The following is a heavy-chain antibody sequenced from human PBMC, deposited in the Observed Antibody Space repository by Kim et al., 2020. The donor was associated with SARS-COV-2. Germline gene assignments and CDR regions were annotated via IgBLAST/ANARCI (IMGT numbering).Heavy chain of an antibody. Sequence: GGSLRLSCAASGFTFSNYWMSWVRQTPGKGLECVAQIKQDGSEKNYVDSVKGRFNISRDNATNLVYLQMNSLGVEDTAAYFCASDRHSSGRYPLDHSGQG. CDR3: ASDRHSSGRYPLDH. CDR2: IKQDGSEK. J-gene: IGHJ4*02. D-gene: IGHD6-19*01. V-gene: IGHV3-7*01. CDR1: GFTFSNYW.